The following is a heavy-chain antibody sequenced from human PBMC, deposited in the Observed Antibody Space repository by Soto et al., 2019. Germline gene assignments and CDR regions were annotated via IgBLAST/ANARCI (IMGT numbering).Heavy chain of an antibody. CDR2: ISYDGSNK. CDR3: ARGSPGY. J-gene: IGHJ4*02. V-gene: IGHV3-30-3*01. CDR1: GFTFSSYA. Sequence: GGSLRLSCAASGFTFSSYAMHRVRQAPGKGLEWVAVISYDGSNKYYADSVKGRFTISRDNSKNTLYLQMNSLRAEDTAVYYCARGSPGYWGQGTLVTVSS.